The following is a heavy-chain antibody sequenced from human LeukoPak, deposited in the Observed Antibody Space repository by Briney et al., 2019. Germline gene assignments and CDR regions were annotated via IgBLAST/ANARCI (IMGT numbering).Heavy chain of an antibody. J-gene: IGHJ4*02. V-gene: IGHV3-23*01. CDR1: GFTFSTYA. Sequence: PGGSLRLSCAASGFTFSTYAMTWVRQAPGKGLEWVSCISASGVSTHYADSVKGRFTISRDNSKNTLYLQMNSLTAEDLAVHYCAKEYGAGSYDSDYWGQGTLVTVSS. D-gene: IGHD3-10*01. CDR3: AKEYGAGSYDSDY. CDR2: ISASGVST.